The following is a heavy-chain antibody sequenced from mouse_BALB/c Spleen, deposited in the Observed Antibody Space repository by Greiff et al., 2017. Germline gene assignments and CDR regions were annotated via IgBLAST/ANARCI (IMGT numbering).Heavy chain of an antibody. J-gene: IGHJ2*01. D-gene: IGHD1-1*01. V-gene: IGHV5-17*02. CDR3: ARSAYYYGSSPYYFDY. CDR1: GFTFSSFG. Sequence: EVQVVESGGGLVQPGGSRKLSCEASGFTFSSFGMHWVRQAPEKGLEWVAYISSGSSTIYYADTVKGRFTISRDNPKNTLFLQMTSLRSEDTAMYYCARSAYYYGSSPYYFDYWGQGTTLTVSS. CDR2: ISSGSSTI.